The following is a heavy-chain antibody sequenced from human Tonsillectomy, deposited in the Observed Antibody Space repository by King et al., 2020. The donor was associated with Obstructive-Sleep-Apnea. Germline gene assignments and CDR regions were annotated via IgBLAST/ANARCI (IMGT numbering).Heavy chain of an antibody. CDR2: INSTGST. Sequence: QVQLQESGPGLVKPSQTLSLTCTVSGGSISSGYYFWTWIRQPPGKGLEWIGYINSTGSTYYNPTLTSRLTISVDTSKNRFSLNLISVTAADTAVYYCARRDHAFDYWGQGTLVTVSS. J-gene: IGHJ4*02. CDR3: ARRDHAFDY. V-gene: IGHV4-30-4*01. CDR1: GGSISSGYYF.